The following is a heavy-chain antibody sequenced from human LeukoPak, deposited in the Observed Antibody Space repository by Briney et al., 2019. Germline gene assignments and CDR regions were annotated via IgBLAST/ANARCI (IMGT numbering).Heavy chain of an antibody. J-gene: IGHJ4*02. CDR1: GYTFTSYY. V-gene: IGHV1-46*01. CDR2: INPSGGSI. Sequence: GASVKVSCKASGYTFTSYYMHWVRQAPGQGLEWMGIINPSGGSISYAQRFQGRVTMTRDTSTSTVYMELSSLRSEDTAVYYCARGNGLWAPLSYWGQGTLVTVSS. D-gene: IGHD3-16*01. CDR3: ARGNGLWAPLSY.